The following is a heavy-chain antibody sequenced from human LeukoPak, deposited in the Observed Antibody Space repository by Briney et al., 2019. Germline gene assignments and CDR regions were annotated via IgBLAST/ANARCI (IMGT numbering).Heavy chain of an antibody. CDR2: ISGSGSGGST. V-gene: IGHV3-23*01. Sequence: GGSLRLSCAASGFTFSSSAMSWVRQAPGKGLEWVSNISGSGSGGSTYYADSVKGRFTISRDNSKNTLYLQMNSLRAEDTALYYCARESYCTGGSCYSGRAFDVWGQGTMVTVSS. CDR3: ARESYCTGGSCYSGRAFDV. CDR1: GFTFSSSA. D-gene: IGHD2-15*01. J-gene: IGHJ3*01.